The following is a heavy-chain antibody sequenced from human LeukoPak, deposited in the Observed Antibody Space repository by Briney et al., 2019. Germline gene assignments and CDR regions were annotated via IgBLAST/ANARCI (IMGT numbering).Heavy chain of an antibody. CDR3: ARGLALKTLYMDV. CDR1: GGSFSGYY. V-gene: IGHV4-34*01. J-gene: IGHJ6*03. CDR2: INHSGST. Sequence: SETLSLTCAVYGGSFSGYYWSWIRQPPGKGLEWIGEINHSGSTNYNPSLKSRVTISVDTSKNQFSLKLSSVTAADTAVYYCARGLALKTLYMDVWGKGTTVTVSS.